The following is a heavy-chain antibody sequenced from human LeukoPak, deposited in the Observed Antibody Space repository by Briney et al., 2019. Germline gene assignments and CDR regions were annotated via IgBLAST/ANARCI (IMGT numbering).Heavy chain of an antibody. V-gene: IGHV1-2*06. J-gene: IGHJ4*02. Sequence: ASVKVSCKASGYTFTSYDINWVRQATGQGLEWMGRINPNSGGTNYAQKFQGRVTMTRDTSISTAYMELSRLRSDDTAVYYCARVSVGYYYGSGSRYTDYWGQGTLVTVSS. CDR1: GYTFTSYD. D-gene: IGHD3-10*01. CDR3: ARVSVGYYYGSGSRYTDY. CDR2: INPNSGGT.